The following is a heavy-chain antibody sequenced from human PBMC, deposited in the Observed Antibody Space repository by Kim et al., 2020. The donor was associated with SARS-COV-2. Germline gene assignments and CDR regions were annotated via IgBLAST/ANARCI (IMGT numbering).Heavy chain of an antibody. CDR1: GFTFSSYG. D-gene: IGHD3-9*01. V-gene: IGHV3-30*18. J-gene: IGHJ6*02. CDR2: ISYDGSNK. CDR3: AKANHPGYDILTGYYSGGMDV. Sequence: GGSLRLSCAASGFTFSSYGMHWVRQAPGKGLEWVAVISYDGSNKYYADSVKGRFTISRDNSKNTLYLQMNSLRAEDTAVYYCAKANHPGYDILTGYYSGGMDVWGQGTTVTVSS.